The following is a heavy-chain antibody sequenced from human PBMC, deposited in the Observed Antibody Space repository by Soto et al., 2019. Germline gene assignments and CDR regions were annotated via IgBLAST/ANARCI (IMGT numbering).Heavy chain of an antibody. CDR3: AGSDSSSWPPRFDY. CDR1: GGSISSYY. CDR2: IYYSGST. Sequence: PLETLSLTCTVSGGSISSYYWSWIRQPPGKGLEWIGYIYYSGSTNYNPSLKSRVTISVDTSKNQFSLKLSSVTAADTAVYYCAGSDSSSWPPRFDYWGQGTLVTVSS. V-gene: IGHV4-59*08. D-gene: IGHD6-13*01. J-gene: IGHJ4*02.